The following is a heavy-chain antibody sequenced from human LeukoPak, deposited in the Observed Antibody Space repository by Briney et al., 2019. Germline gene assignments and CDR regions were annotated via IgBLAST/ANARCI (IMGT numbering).Heavy chain of an antibody. Sequence: GGSLRLSCAASGFTFSSYAMHWVRQAPGKGLEWVAVISYDGSNKYYADSVKGRFTISRDNSKNTLYLQMNSLRAEDTAVYYCARDKYYDFWSGYWDYYYYGMDVWGQGTTVTVSS. CDR2: ISYDGSNK. CDR3: ARDKYYDFWSGYWDYYYYGMDV. V-gene: IGHV3-30-3*01. J-gene: IGHJ6*02. D-gene: IGHD3-3*01. CDR1: GFTFSSYA.